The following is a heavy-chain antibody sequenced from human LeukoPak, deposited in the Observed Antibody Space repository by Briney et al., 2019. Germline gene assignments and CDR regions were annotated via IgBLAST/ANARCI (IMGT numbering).Heavy chain of an antibody. Sequence: ASVKVSCKASGYTFTGYYIHWVRQAPGQGLEWMGWINPNSGGINYAQNFQGRVTMTRDTSISTAYMELSRLRSDDTAVYYCARTYSGTYENWFDPWGQGTLVTVSS. CDR3: ARTYSGTYENWFDP. CDR2: INPNSGGI. D-gene: IGHD1-26*01. V-gene: IGHV1-2*02. CDR1: GYTFTGYY. J-gene: IGHJ5*02.